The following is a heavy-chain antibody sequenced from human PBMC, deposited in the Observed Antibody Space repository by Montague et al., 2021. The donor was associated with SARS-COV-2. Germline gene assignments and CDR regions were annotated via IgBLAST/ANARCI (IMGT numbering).Heavy chain of an antibody. CDR1: GFTFSSYS. J-gene: IGHJ4*02. D-gene: IGHD3-9*01. V-gene: IGHV3-21*01. Sequence: SLRLSCAASGFTFSSYSMNWVRQAPGKGLEWVSSISSSSSYIYYADSVKGRYTISRDNAKNSLYLQMNSLRAEDTAVYYCARDPYSDILTGYYYYWGQETLVTVSS. CDR3: ARDPYSDILTGYYYY. CDR2: ISSSSSYI.